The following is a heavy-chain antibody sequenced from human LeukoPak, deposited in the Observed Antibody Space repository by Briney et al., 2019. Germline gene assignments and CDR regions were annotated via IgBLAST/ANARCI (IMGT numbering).Heavy chain of an antibody. D-gene: IGHD4-11*01. CDR2: IYSGSST. Sequence: GGSLRLSCPASGFTVSSNYMSWVRQPPGKGLEWVSVIYSGSSTYYADSVKGRFTISRDNAKNSLYLQMNSLRAEDTALYYCTKETTVTNTGFDSWGQGTLVTVSS. J-gene: IGHJ4*02. CDR1: GFTVSSNY. CDR3: TKETTVTNTGFDS. V-gene: IGHV3-53*05.